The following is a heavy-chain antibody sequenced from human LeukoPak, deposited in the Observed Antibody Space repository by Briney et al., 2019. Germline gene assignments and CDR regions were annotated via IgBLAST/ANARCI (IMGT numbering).Heavy chain of an antibody. Sequence: GRSLRLSCAGSGFTFRNYGMHWVRQAPGKGLEWVAVISYDGSNKYYADSVEGRSIISRGRSKHTLYMQVNRLRADATAVYYWSEGESPLGLLIQWDLDFWGQGTLGTVSS. CDR1: GFTFRNYG. J-gene: IGHJ4*02. V-gene: IGHV3-30*18. D-gene: IGHD5-12*01. CDR2: ISYDGSNK. CDR3: SEGESPLGLLIQWDLDF.